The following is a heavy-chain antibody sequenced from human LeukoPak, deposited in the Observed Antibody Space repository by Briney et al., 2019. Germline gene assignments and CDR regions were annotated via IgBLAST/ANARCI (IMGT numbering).Heavy chain of an antibody. Sequence: SETLSLTCAVYGGSFSGYYWSWIRQPPGKGLEWIGEIHHSGSTNYNPSLKSRVTISVDTSKNQFSLKLSSVTAADTAVYYCARGAYSYGYLYYYGMDVWGQGTTVTVSS. CDR3: ARGAYSYGYLYYYGMDV. CDR1: GGSFSGYY. CDR2: IHHSGST. D-gene: IGHD5-18*01. V-gene: IGHV4-34*01. J-gene: IGHJ6*02.